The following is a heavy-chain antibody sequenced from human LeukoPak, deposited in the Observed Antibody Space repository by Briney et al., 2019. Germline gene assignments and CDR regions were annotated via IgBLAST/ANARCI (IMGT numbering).Heavy chain of an antibody. J-gene: IGHJ3*02. Sequence: SETLSLTCTVSGGSIRSTAYYWGWIRQPPGKGLEWIGTIYYSGSTNYNPSLKSRVTISLDMSKNQFSLKLNSVTAADTAMYYCARHPQPFDIWGHGTMVTVCS. CDR2: IYYSGST. D-gene: IGHD6-13*01. V-gene: IGHV4-39*01. CDR3: ARHPQPFDI. CDR1: GGSIRSTAYY.